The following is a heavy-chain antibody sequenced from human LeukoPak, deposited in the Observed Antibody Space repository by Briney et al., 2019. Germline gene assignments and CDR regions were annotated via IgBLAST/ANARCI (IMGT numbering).Heavy chain of an antibody. J-gene: IGHJ4*02. D-gene: IGHD3-3*01. CDR1: GYSITSGYY. CDR2: IYNTGST. Sequence: PSETLSLTCTVSGYSITSGYYWGWIRQPPGKGLEWIASIYNTGSTFYNPSLKSRATISVDTSKNQFSLKLTSVTAADTAVYYCARDFHDFWNGYFNYWGQGTLVTVSS. V-gene: IGHV4-38-2*02. CDR3: ARDFHDFWNGYFNY.